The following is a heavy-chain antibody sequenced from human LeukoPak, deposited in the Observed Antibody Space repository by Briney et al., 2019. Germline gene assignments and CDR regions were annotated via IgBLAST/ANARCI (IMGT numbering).Heavy chain of an antibody. D-gene: IGHD1-26*01. J-gene: IGHJ4*02. CDR3: ARDGSSIRRANPRIVGASFDN. CDR2: ISSSSSYI. Sequence: PGGSLRLSCAASGFTFSSYSMNWVRQAPGKGLEWVSSISSSSSYIYYADSVKGRFTISRDNAKNSLYLQMNSLRAEDTALYYCARDGSSIRRANPRIVGASFDNWGQGTLVTVSS. CDR1: GFTFSSYS. V-gene: IGHV3-21*04.